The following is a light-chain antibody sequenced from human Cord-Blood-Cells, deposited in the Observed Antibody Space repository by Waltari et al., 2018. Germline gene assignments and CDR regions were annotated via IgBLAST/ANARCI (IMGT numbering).Light chain of an antibody. Sequence: DIQMTQSPSTLSASVGDRVTITFRASQIISSWLAWYPQKPGKAPKLLIYDASSLESGVPSRFGGSGSGTEFTLTISSLQPDDFATYYCQQYNSYSWTFGQGTKVEIK. J-gene: IGKJ1*01. V-gene: IGKV1-5*01. CDR3: QQYNSYSWT. CDR2: DAS. CDR1: QIISSW.